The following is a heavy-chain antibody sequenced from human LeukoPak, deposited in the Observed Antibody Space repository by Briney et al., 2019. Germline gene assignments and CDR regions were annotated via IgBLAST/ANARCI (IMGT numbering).Heavy chain of an antibody. V-gene: IGHV4-61*02. Sequence: SETLSLTCTVSGGSIRSGSYYWSWIRQPAGKGLEWIGRIYTSGSTNYNPSLKSRVTISVDTSKNQFSLKLSSVTAADTAVYYCARGIITFGGVIVSYYFDYWGQGTLVTVSS. D-gene: IGHD3-16*02. CDR2: IYTSGST. CDR3: ARGIITFGGVIVSYYFDY. J-gene: IGHJ4*02. CDR1: GGSIRSGSYY.